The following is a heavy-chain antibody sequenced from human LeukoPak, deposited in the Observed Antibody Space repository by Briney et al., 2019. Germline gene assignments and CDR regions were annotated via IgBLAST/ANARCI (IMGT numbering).Heavy chain of an antibody. CDR3: ARDSSGWYYY. CDR2: IYSGGST. J-gene: IGHJ4*02. D-gene: IGHD6-19*01. Sequence: GGSLRLSCAASGFTVSSNYMSWVRQAPGKGLEWVSVIYSGGSTYYADSVKGRFTISRDNSKNTLYLQMNSLRAEDTAVYCCARDSSGWYYYWGQGTLVTVSS. CDR1: GFTVSSNY. V-gene: IGHV3-53*01.